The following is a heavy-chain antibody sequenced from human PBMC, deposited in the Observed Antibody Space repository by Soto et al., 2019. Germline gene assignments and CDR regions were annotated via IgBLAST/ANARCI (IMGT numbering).Heavy chain of an antibody. Sequence: GGSLRLSCAASGFTSSSYWMHWVRQAPGKGLVWVSRINSDGSSTSYADSVKGRFTISRDNAKNTLYLQMNSLRAEDTAVYYCARDRPGGCIDPWGQGTLVTVSS. CDR1: GFTSSSYW. D-gene: IGHD3-16*01. CDR2: INSDGSST. J-gene: IGHJ5*02. V-gene: IGHV3-74*01. CDR3: ARDRPGGCIDP.